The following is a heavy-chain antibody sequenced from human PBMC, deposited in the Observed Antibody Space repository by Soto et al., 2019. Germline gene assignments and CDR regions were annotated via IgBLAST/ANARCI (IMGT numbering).Heavy chain of an antibody. V-gene: IGHV1-46*01. CDR1: GYTFTSYY. J-gene: IGHJ6*02. CDR2: INPSGGST. CDR3: ARAKGGTIFGVVLGMDV. Sequence: ASVKVSCKASGYTFTSYYMHWVRQAPGQGLEWMGIINPSGGSTSYAQKFQGRVTMTRDTSTSTVYMELSSLRSEDTAVYYCARAKGGTIFGVVLGMDVWGQGTTVTVSS. D-gene: IGHD3-3*01.